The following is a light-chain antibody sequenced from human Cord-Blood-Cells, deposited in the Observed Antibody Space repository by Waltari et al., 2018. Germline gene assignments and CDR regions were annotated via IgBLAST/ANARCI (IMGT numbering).Light chain of an antibody. V-gene: IGLV3-21*04. CDR1: NIGSKS. CDR3: QVWDSSSDHVV. J-gene: IGLJ2*01. CDR2: YDS. Sequence: SYVLTQPPSVSVAPGKPASITCWGNNIGSKSVHWYQQKPGQAPVLVIYYDSDRPSGIPERFSGSNSGNTATLTISRVEAGDEADYYCQVWDSSSDHVVFGGGTKLTVL.